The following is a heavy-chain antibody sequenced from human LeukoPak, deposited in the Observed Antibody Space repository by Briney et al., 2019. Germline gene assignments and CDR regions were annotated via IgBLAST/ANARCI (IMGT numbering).Heavy chain of an antibody. J-gene: IGHJ6*04. CDR2: IKQDGSEK. CDR3: ARKAYGLDV. V-gene: IGHV3-7*03. CDR1: GFTFSSYW. Sequence: GGSLRLSCAPSGFTFSSYWMSWVRQAPGKGQEWVANIKQDGSEKYYVDSVKGRFTISRDNAKNSLYLQMNSLRADDTAVYYCARKAYGLDVWGKGTTVTVSS.